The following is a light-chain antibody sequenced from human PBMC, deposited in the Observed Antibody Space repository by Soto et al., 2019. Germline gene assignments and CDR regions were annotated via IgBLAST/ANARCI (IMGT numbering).Light chain of an antibody. CDR3: QSYDNTNVV. Sequence: NFMLTQPHSVSESPGKTVTLSCSRSSGNIASSYVQWYQQRPGSPPTTVIYENSQRPAGVPDRFSASIDSSSKSASLTISGLKTGDEADYYCQSYDNTNVVFGGGTKVTVL. J-gene: IGLJ2*01. CDR1: SGNIASSY. V-gene: IGLV6-57*04. CDR2: ENS.